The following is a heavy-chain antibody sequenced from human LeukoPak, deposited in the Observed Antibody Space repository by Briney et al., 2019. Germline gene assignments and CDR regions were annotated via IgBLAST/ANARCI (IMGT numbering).Heavy chain of an antibody. V-gene: IGHV4-59*01. D-gene: IGHD2-21*01. Sequence: PSETLSLTCTVSGGSISSYYWSWIRQPPGKGLEWIGYIYYSGSTNYNPSLKSRVTISVDTSKNQFSLKLSSVTAADTAVYYCARVGIDPPDAFDIWGQGTMVTVSS. CDR3: ARVGIDPPDAFDI. CDR2: IYYSGST. J-gene: IGHJ3*02. CDR1: GGSISSYY.